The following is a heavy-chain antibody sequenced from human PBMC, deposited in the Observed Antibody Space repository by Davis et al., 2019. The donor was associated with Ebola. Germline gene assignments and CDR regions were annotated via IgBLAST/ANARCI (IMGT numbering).Heavy chain of an antibody. J-gene: IGHJ6*02. D-gene: IGHD3-10*01. Sequence: GESLKTPCAAPGFTFRRYWMTWVRQAPGKGLEWVANIKEDGSVKYYVDSVKGRFTISRDNAKNSLFLQMNSLRAEDTAVYYCARGVTSGGYYYYGMDVWGQGTTVTVSS. V-gene: IGHV3-7*01. CDR2: IKEDGSVK. CDR3: ARGVTSGGYYYYGMDV. CDR1: GFTFRRYW.